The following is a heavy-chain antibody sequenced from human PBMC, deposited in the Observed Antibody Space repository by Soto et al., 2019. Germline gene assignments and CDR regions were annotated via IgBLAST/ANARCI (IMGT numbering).Heavy chain of an antibody. J-gene: IGHJ1*01. D-gene: IGHD1-26*01. CDR3: ASGGSYLTVEYFQH. CDR1: GGSISSSSYY. Sequence: SETLSLTCTVSGGSISSSSYYWGWIRQPPGKGLEWIGSIYYSGSTYYNPSLKSRVTISVDTSKNQFSLKLSSVTAADTAVYYCASGGSYLTVEYFQHWGQGTLVTVS. CDR2: IYYSGST. V-gene: IGHV4-39*01.